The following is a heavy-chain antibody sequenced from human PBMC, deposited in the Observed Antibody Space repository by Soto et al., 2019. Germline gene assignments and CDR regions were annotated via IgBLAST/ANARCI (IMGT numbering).Heavy chain of an antibody. J-gene: IGHJ3*02. V-gene: IGHV3-21*01. CDR1: GFTFSSYS. CDR2: ISSSSSYI. CDR3: AREFVHYDFWGGSHDAFDI. Sequence: PGGSLRLSCAASGFTFSSYSMNWVRQAPGKGLEWVSSISSSSSYIYYADSVKGRFTISRDNAKNTLYLQMNSLRAEDTAVYYCAREFVHYDFWGGSHDAFDIWGQGTMVTVSS. D-gene: IGHD3-3*01.